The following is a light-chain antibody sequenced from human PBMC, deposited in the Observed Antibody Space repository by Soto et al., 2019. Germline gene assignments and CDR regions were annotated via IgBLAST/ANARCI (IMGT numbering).Light chain of an antibody. CDR2: KAS. CDR3: QKYITYST. V-gene: IGKV1-5*03. CDR1: QSVNTW. Sequence: DIQMTQSPSTLSASVGDSVTITCRASQSVNTWLAWYQQKPGKAPTLLIYKASTLETGVPSRFSGSGSGTEFTLTISSLQPDDFATYYCQKYITYSTFGQGTKLEIK. J-gene: IGKJ2*01.